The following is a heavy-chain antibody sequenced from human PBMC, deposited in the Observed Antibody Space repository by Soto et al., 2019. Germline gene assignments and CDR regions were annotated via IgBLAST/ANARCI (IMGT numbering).Heavy chain of an antibody. CDR3: ARDLNFSSLDLDY. D-gene: IGHD6-6*01. CDR1: GFTFSNSW. J-gene: IGHJ4*02. CDR2: IEPNRSKR. V-gene: IGHV3-7*01. Sequence: RPLRLSCAASGFTFSNSWMNWVRQAPGKGLEWVAGIEPNRSKRYYVDSVKGRFTISRDDSKSTLFLQMNSLRAEDTAVYYCARDLNFSSLDLDYRGQGTLGTVSS.